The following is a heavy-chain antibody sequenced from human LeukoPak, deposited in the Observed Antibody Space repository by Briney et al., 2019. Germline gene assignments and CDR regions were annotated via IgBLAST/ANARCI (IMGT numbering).Heavy chain of an antibody. CDR3: ARGRRYYDILTGYYNWFDP. CDR2: MNPNSGNT. V-gene: IGHV1-8*01. J-gene: IGHJ5*02. Sequence: GASVKVSCTASGYTFTSYDINWVRQATGQGLEWMGWMNPNSGNTGYAQKFQGRVTMTRNTSISTAYMELSSLRSEDTAVYYCARGRRYYDILTGYYNWFDPWGQGTLVTVSS. D-gene: IGHD3-9*01. CDR1: GYTFTSYD.